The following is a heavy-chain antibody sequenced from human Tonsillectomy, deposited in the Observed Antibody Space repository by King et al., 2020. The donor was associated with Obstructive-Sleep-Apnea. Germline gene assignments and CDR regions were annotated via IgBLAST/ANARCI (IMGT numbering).Heavy chain of an antibody. CDR1: GFTFDDYP. D-gene: IGHD1-26*01. Sequence: VQLVESGGVMVQPGGSLRLSCAASGFTFDDYPMHWVRQAPGKGLEWFSLFSWDGGSTYYGESVKDRFTISRDNTKNSLYVQMNSLRTEDTALYYCAKAHSGRRDWGYFDYWGQGTLVTVSS. J-gene: IGHJ4*02. CDR2: FSWDGGST. CDR3: AKAHSGRRDWGYFDY. V-gene: IGHV3-43*01.